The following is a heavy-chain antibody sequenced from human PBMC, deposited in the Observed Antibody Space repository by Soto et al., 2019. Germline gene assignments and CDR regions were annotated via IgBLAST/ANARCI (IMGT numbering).Heavy chain of an antibody. CDR1: GFMFSNHG. D-gene: IGHD1-1*01. CDR3: VRGDNWNDEASDY. CDR2: IWSDGNNR. Sequence: QVQLVESEGGVVQPGRSLRLSCAASGFMFSNHGMHWVCQAPGKGLEWVAVIWSDGNNRYYADSVKGRFTISRDNSKNTVYLQMNSLRAEDTAVYYCVRGDNWNDEASDYWGQGTLVTVSS. V-gene: IGHV3-33*01. J-gene: IGHJ4*02.